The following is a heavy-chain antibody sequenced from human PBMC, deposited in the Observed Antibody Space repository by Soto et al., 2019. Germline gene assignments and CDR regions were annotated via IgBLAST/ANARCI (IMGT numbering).Heavy chain of an antibody. CDR1: GGTFSTYA. Sequence: SVKVSCKTSGGTFSTYAIYWVRQAPGQGLEWMGAIIPLFGTTDYAQKFQGRVTITADESTSTAYMELSSLRSEDTAVYYCAAAPYPPYSSGWYLFDYWGQGTLVTVYS. CDR2: IIPLFGTT. J-gene: IGHJ4*02. D-gene: IGHD6-19*01. V-gene: IGHV1-69*13. CDR3: AAAPYPPYSSGWYLFDY.